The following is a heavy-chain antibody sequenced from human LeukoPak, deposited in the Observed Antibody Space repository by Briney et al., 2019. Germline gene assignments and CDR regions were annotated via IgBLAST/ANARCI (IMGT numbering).Heavy chain of an antibody. V-gene: IGHV4-4*07. Sequence: SETLSLTCTVSGGSISSYYWSWIRQPAGKGLEWIGRIYTSGSTNYNPSLKSRVTMSVDTSKNQFSLKLSSVTAADTAVYYCARYARGGCSSTSCYTTWFDPWGQGTLVTVSS. CDR3: ARYARGGCSSTSCYTTWFDP. D-gene: IGHD2-2*02. CDR2: IYTSGST. CDR1: GGSISSYY. J-gene: IGHJ5*02.